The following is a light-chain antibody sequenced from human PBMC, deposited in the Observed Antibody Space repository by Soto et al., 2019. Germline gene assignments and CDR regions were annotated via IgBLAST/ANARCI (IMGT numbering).Light chain of an antibody. CDR2: PAS. CDR3: QHLRTYPFS. V-gene: IGKV1-9*01. J-gene: IGKJ2*03. Sequence: DIQLPQSPSFLSASVGDRVTVSCRASQDISTSLAWFQQTAGKVPQLLVYPASTLQDGVPSRFSGSGSGTYFTLTINNLQAEDFATYYCQHLRTYPFSFGQGTKLDIK. CDR1: QDISTS.